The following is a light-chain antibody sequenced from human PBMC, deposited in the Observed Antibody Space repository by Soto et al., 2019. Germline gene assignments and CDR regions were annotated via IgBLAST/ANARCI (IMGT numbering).Light chain of an antibody. CDR3: HHYNSWPYT. V-gene: IGKV3-15*01. CDR1: QSVSSN. Sequence: EVVLTQSPGTLSLSAGETATLSCRASQSVSSNLAWYQQKPGQAPRLLIYGASTRATGIPARFSGSGSGTEFTLTISSLQSEDFAVYYCHHYNSWPYTFGQGTKVDIK. CDR2: GAS. J-gene: IGKJ2*01.